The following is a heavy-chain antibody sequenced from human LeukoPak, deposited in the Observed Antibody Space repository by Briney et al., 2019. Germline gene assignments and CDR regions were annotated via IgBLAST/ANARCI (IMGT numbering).Heavy chain of an antibody. CDR3: AKEDIVVVVAATDYYYYYMDV. CDR1: GFTFSSYG. V-gene: IGHV3-30*02. Sequence: PGGSLRLSCAASGFTFSSYGMHWVRQAPGKGLEWVAFIRYDGSNKYYADSVKGRFTISRDNSKNTLYLQMNSLRAEDTAVYYCAKEDIVVVVAATDYYYYYMDVWGKGTTATVSS. CDR2: IRYDGSNK. J-gene: IGHJ6*03. D-gene: IGHD2-15*01.